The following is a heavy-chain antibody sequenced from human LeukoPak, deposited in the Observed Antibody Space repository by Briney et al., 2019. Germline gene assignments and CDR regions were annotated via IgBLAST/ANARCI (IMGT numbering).Heavy chain of an antibody. V-gene: IGHV3-48*03. D-gene: IGHD5-24*01. CDR3: AKGDWPINY. J-gene: IGHJ4*02. CDR1: GFTFSRSE. CDR2: ISGGSDFI. Sequence: GGSLRLSCAASGFTFSRSEMNWVRQAPGKGLEWVSYISGGSDFIYYTDSVKGRFTISRDNSKNSLYMEMNNLRADDTAVYYCAKGDWPINYWGQGTLVTVSS.